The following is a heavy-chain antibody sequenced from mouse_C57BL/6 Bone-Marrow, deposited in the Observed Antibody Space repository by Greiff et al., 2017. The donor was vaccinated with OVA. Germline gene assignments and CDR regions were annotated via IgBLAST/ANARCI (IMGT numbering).Heavy chain of an antibody. D-gene: IGHD2-3*01. CDR2: IYPGGGYT. CDR3: ARLDGYWYFDV. Sequence: QVQLKQSGAELVRPGTSVKMSCKASGYTFTNYWIGWAKQRPGHGLEWIGDIYPGGGYTNYNEKFKGKATLTADKSSSTAYMQFSSLTSEDSAIYYCARLDGYWYFDVCGTGTTVTVSS. J-gene: IGHJ1*03. CDR1: GYTFTNYW. V-gene: IGHV1-63*01.